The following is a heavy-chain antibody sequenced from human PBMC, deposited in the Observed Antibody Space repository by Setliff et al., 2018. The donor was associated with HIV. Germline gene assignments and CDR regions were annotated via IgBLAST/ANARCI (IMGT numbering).Heavy chain of an antibody. Sequence: SETLSLTCTVSGGSISSYYWCWIRQPPGEGLEWIGYSHNNGNTHYNPSLKSRVTISVDTAYLELTSLRSDDTAIFYCMRGREIGSRSPLELSDYWGQGTPVTVSS. CDR3: MRGREIGSRSPLELSDY. CDR2: SHNNGNT. D-gene: IGHD1-26*01. CDR1: GGSISSYY. V-gene: IGHV4-59*01. J-gene: IGHJ4*02.